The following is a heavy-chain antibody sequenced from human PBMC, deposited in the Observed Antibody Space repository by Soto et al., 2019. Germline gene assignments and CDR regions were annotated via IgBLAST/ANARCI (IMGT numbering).Heavy chain of an antibody. D-gene: IGHD2-21*02. CDR1: GYTFNTYY. CDR2: IHPSGGGT. V-gene: IGHV1-46*02. CDR3: ARGGHIAVVTASFDN. J-gene: IGHJ4*02. Sequence: QVQLVQSGAEVRKPGASVKVSCRPSGYTFNTYYLHWLRQAPGQALEWMGVIHPSGGGTTYAQKFLGRVTVTRDTSTVSVFVELSSLRSDETAVYCCARGGHIAVVTASFDNWGQGTLVTVSS.